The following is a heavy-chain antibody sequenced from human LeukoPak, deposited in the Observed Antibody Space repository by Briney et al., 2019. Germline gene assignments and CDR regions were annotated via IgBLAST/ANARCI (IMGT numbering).Heavy chain of an antibody. CDR1: GFTFSSYS. J-gene: IGHJ6*02. V-gene: IGHV3-48*02. Sequence: PGGSLRLSCAASGFTFSSYSMNWVRQAPGKGLEWVSYISSSSSTIYYADSVKGRFTISRDNAKNSLYLQMNSLRDEDTAVYYCARDGGSGSYYSHRPTYGMDVWGQGTTVTVSS. CDR3: ARDGGSGSYYSHRPTYGMDV. D-gene: IGHD1-26*01. CDR2: ISSSSSTI.